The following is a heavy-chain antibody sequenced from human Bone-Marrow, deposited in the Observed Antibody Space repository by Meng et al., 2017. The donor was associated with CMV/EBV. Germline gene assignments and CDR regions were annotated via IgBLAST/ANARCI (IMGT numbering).Heavy chain of an antibody. J-gene: IGHJ4*02. CDR2: IRHDGTTK. CDR3: AKDQDSSGYYYTNFYY. V-gene: IGHV3-30*02. D-gene: IGHD3-22*01. CDR1: GFTFDTHG. Sequence: GESLKISCAASGFTFDTHGMHWVRQAPGKGLEWVAFIRHDGTTKFYGDSVKGRFTISRDNSKNTLYLQMNSLRAEDTAVYYCAKDQDSSGYYYTNFYYWGQGTLVTVSS.